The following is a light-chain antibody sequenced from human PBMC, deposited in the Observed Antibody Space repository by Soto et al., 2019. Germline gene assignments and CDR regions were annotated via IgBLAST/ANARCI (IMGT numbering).Light chain of an antibody. J-gene: IGLJ1*01. CDR3: QSYDSSLSGYV. CDR2: TTN. CDR1: NSNIGSDI. Sequence: QSVLTQPPSASGTPWQRATIPCCGSNSNIGSDIVNCYQLLPGAAPEVLINTTNQRPSGVPERFSGSKSGTSASLAITGIKAEDEDDYYCQSYDSSLSGYVFGTGTKVTVL. V-gene: IGLV1-44*01.